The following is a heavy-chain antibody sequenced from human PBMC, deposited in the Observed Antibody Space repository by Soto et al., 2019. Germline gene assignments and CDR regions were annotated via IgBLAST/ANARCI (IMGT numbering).Heavy chain of an antibody. Sequence: ASVKVSCKVSGYTLTELSMHWVRQAPGKGLEWMGGFDPEDDETIYAQDFQGRVTMTEDTSTDTAYMELSSLRSEDTAVYYCAAGVCGIWANGFAPGGRGTLVTVSP. CDR3: AAGVCGIWANGFAP. CDR2: FDPEDDET. D-gene: IGHD2-8*01. J-gene: IGHJ5*02. CDR1: GYTLTELS. V-gene: IGHV1-24*01.